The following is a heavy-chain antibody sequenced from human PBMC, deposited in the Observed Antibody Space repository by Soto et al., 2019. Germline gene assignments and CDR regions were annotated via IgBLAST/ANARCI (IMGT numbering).Heavy chain of an antibody. CDR3: ARDIVVVPAATRGYYYYGMDV. D-gene: IGHD2-2*01. J-gene: IGHJ6*02. Sequence: AAVKVSCRASGYTFTSYGISWVRQVPGQGLEWMGWISAYNGNTNYAQKLQGRVTMTTDTSTSTAYMELRSLRSDDTAVYYCARDIVVVPAATRGYYYYGMDVWGQGTTVTVSS. CDR2: ISAYNGNT. CDR1: GYTFTSYG. V-gene: IGHV1-18*01.